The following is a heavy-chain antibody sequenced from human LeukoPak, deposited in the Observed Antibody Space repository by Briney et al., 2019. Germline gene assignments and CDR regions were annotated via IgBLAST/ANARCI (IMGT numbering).Heavy chain of an antibody. Sequence: GGSLRLSCAASGFTLSDSWMSWVRQAPGRGLEWVANMNQDGSEKDYEDSVKARFTISRDNARNSLYLQMGSLRAEDTAVYYCATYTHWVAGDVWGQGTTVTVSS. CDR1: GFTLSDSW. J-gene: IGHJ6*02. V-gene: IGHV3-7*01. D-gene: IGHD3-16*01. CDR3: ATYTHWVAGDV. CDR2: MNQDGSEK.